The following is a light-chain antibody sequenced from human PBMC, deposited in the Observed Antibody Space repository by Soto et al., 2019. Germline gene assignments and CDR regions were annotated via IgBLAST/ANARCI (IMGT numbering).Light chain of an antibody. Sequence: DIQMTQSPSSLSASVGDRVTITCRASQSIRNYLNWYQQKPGKAPNLLMYAASTLQSGVPSRFSGSGSRTDFTLTISSLQPDDFATYYCQQSYSTLLTFGGGTKVDIK. V-gene: IGKV1-39*01. CDR2: AAS. J-gene: IGKJ4*01. CDR1: QSIRNY. CDR3: QQSYSTLLT.